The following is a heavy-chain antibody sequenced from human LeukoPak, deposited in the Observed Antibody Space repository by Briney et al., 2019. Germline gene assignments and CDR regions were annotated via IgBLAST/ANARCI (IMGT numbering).Heavy chain of an antibody. D-gene: IGHD6-13*01. V-gene: IGHV3-23*01. CDR3: AKDAIAAADDS. CDR1: GFTFSSYG. J-gene: IGHJ5*01. Sequence: GGTLRLSCAASGFTFSSYGMSWVRKAPGKGREWVSAISGGGGSTYYADSVKGRFTISRDNSKNTLYLQMNSLRAEDTAVYYCAKDAIAAADDSWGQGTLVTVSS. CDR2: ISGGGGST.